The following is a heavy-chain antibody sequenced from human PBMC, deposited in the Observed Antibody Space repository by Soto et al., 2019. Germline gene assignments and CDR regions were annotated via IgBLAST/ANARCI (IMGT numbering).Heavy chain of an antibody. CDR2: INAYNGNT. D-gene: IGHD5-18*01. CDR3: ARDVGYGLIDY. J-gene: IGHJ4*02. CDR1: GYTFTSYG. Sequence: QVQLVQSGAEVKKPGASVKVSCKASGYTFTSYGISWVRQAPGQGLEWMGWINAYNGNTHYAQRLQGRVTMTTDTPTSTVDLELRSLKSDDSAVYYCARDVGYGLIDYWGQGTLVTVSS. V-gene: IGHV1-18*01.